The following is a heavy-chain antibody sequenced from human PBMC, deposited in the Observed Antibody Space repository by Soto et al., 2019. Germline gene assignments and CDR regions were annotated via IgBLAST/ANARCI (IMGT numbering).Heavy chain of an antibody. CDR1: FSSNS. CDR3: ARAGTSYYDILTGYYSA. V-gene: IGHV1-69*01. CDR2: IIPIFGTA. Sequence: FSSNSSWWVQQATGQGLEWMGGIIPIFGTANYAQKFQGRVTITADESTSTAYMELSSLRSEDTAVYYCARAGTSYYDILTGYYSAWGQGTTVTVSS. J-gene: IGHJ6*02. D-gene: IGHD3-9*01.